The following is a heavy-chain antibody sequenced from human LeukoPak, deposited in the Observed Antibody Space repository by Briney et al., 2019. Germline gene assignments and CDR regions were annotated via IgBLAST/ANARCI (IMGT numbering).Heavy chain of an antibody. CDR3: ARVRVNIRGVTTFDP. J-gene: IGHJ5*02. Sequence: SVKVSCKASGGTFSSYAISWVRQAAGQGVEGMGGIIPIFGTANYAQKFQGRVTITADESTSTAYMELSSLRSEDTAVYYCARVRVNIRGVTTFDPWCQGTLVTVSS. CDR1: GGTFSSYA. CDR2: IIPIFGTA. D-gene: IGHD3-10*01. V-gene: IGHV1-69*19.